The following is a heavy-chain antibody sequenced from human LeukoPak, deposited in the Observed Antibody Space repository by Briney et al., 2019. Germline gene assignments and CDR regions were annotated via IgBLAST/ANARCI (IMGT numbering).Heavy chain of an antibody. J-gene: IGHJ4*02. CDR1: GGSISSGSYY. CDR3: AREVIAVAGTGNFDY. V-gene: IGHV4-61*02. Sequence: PSQTLSLXCTVSGGSISSGSYYWSWIRQPAGKGLEWIGRIYTSGSTNYNPSPKSRVTISVDTSKNQFSLKLSSVTAADTAVYYCAREVIAVAGTGNFDYWGQGTLVTVSS. CDR2: IYTSGST. D-gene: IGHD6-19*01.